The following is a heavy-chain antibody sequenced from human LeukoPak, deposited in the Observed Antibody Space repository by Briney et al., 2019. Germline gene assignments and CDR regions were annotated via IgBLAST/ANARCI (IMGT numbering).Heavy chain of an antibody. Sequence: GGSLRLSCADSGFTFSSYAMSWVRQAPGKGLEWVSAISGSGGSTYYADSVKGRFTISRDNSKNTLYLQMNSLRAEDTAVYYCAKDHPPRSVMIAVVITAFDYWGQGTLVTVSS. CDR1: GFTFSSYA. D-gene: IGHD3-22*01. V-gene: IGHV3-23*01. CDR3: AKDHPPRSVMIAVVITAFDY. J-gene: IGHJ4*02. CDR2: ISGSGGST.